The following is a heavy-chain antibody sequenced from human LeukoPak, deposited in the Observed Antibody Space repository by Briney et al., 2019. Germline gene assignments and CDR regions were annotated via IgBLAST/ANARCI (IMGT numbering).Heavy chain of an antibody. D-gene: IGHD7-27*01. Sequence: PSETLSLTCTVSGGSISSYYWSWIRQPPGKGLEWIGYIYYSGSTNYNPSLKSRVTFSVDTSKNQFSLELTSVTASDTAVYYCARQNPEASGRGLDYWGQGTLVTVSS. CDR1: GGSISSYY. V-gene: IGHV4-59*08. J-gene: IGHJ4*02. CDR2: IYYSGST. CDR3: ARQNPEASGRGLDY.